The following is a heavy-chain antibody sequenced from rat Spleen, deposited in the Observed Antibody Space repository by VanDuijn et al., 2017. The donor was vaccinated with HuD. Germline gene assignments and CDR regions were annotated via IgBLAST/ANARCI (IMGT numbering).Heavy chain of an antibody. CDR2: ISPSGVT. V-gene: IGHV5-25*01. J-gene: IGHJ3*01. D-gene: IGHD1-11*01. Sequence: EVQLVESGGGLVQPGRSLKLSCEASGFTFRNFDMAWVRQAPTKGLEWVASISPSGVTYYRDSVKGRFTVSRENAKSTLYLQMDSLGSEDTATYYWATHGGGYGWFAYWGQGTLVTVSS. CDR3: ATHGGGYGWFAY. CDR1: GFTFRNFD.